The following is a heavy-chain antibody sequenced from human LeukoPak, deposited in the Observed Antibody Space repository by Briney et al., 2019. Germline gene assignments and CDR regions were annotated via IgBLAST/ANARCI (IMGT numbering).Heavy chain of an antibody. CDR3: ARQIRDGYNYYYYYYMDV. D-gene: IGHD5-24*01. Sequence: ASVKVSCKASGYTFTGYYMHWVRQAPGQGLEWMGWISAYNGNTNYAQKLQGRVTMTRNTSISTAYMELSSLRSEDTAVYYCARQIRDGYNYYYYYYMDVWGKGTTVTISS. J-gene: IGHJ6*03. CDR2: ISAYNGNT. V-gene: IGHV1-2*02. CDR1: GYTFTGYY.